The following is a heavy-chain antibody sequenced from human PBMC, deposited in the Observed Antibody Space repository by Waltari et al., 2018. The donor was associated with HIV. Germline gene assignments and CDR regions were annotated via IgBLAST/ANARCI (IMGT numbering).Heavy chain of an antibody. CDR1: GFTLTDYA. V-gene: IGHV3-33*01. J-gene: IGHJ4*02. Sequence: QVHLVESGGTVVQPGKSLRLSCVTDGFTLTDYAMSWFRQTPGAGWEGVAILWPDGNTRFYAPFVRGRFSISRDNTKKTVFLQMRALRADDTGVYFCARQGNTGTYFGGHRWGRGT. CDR2: LWPDGNTR. CDR3: ARQGNTGTYFGGHR. D-gene: IGHD3-10*01.